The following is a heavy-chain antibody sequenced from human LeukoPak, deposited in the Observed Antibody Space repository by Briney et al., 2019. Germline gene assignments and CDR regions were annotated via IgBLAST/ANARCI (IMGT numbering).Heavy chain of an antibody. J-gene: IGHJ6*03. CDR1: GFTFTTYA. CDR3: AKKRTITIGYMDV. CDR2: ISGSGDTT. D-gene: IGHD1-14*01. Sequence: GGSLRLSCEASGFTFTTYAMGWVRQGPGKGLEWVSVISGSGDTTHYADSVKGRFTISRDNSKNTLYMQMNRLTVEDTAVYHCAKKRTITIGYMDVWGKGTTVTVSS. V-gene: IGHV3-23*01.